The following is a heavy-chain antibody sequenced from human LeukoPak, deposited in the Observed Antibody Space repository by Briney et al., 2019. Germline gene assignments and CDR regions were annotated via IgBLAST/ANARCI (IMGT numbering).Heavy chain of an antibody. CDR2: LYYSGIP. J-gene: IGHJ4*02. Sequence: PSETLSLTCTVSGGSISSTSYYWGWIRQPPGKGLEWIGHLYYSGIPNYNPSLRSRVTISADTSKNQFSLKLISVTAADTAVYYCVRLHHDYNSGGYLAQFDYWGQGAPVTVSP. D-gene: IGHD3-22*01. CDR1: GGSISSTSYY. V-gene: IGHV4-39*07. CDR3: VRLHHDYNSGGYLAQFDY.